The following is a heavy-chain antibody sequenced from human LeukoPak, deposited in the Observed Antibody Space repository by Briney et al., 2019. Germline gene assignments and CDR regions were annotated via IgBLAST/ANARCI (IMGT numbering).Heavy chain of an antibody. Sequence: GGSLRLSCAASGFSFSGDNMNWVGQGPGKGLEWVSSITSSSAYIYHADSVKGRFTISRDNAKNSLYLQMNSLRAEDTAVYYCARVLRDYYFDFWGQGTLVTVSS. CDR1: GFSFSGDN. D-gene: IGHD3-9*01. CDR2: ITSSSAYI. CDR3: ARVLRDYYFDF. J-gene: IGHJ4*02. V-gene: IGHV3-21*01.